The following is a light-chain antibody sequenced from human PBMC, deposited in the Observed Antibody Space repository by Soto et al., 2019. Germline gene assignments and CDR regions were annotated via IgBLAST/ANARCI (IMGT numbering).Light chain of an antibody. CDR1: QSVNSN. V-gene: IGKV3-15*01. CDR3: QQYNNWPRT. CDR2: GTL. J-gene: IGKJ1*01. Sequence: EIVLPQTPGNLFLSPAPRAILSSRASQSVNSNLAWYQQKPGQAPRLLIYGTLTRATGIPARFSGSGSGTDFTLTISRLEFEDFAVYYCQQYNNWPRTFGRGTKVDIK.